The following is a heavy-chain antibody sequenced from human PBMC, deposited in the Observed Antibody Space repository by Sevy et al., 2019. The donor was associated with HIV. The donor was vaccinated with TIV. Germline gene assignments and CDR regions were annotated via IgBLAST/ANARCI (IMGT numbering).Heavy chain of an antibody. CDR1: GFTFSSYD. Sequence: GGSLRLSCAASGFTFSSYDMHWVRQATGKGLEWVSAIGTAGDPYYPGSVKGRFTIARENAKNSLYLQMNSLGAGDTVVYYCARGGYSYGYPTSGFGYYYYGMDVWGQGTTVTVSS. CDR2: IGTAGDP. V-gene: IGHV3-13*05. CDR3: ARGGYSYGYPTSGFGYYYYGMDV. J-gene: IGHJ6*02. D-gene: IGHD5-18*01.